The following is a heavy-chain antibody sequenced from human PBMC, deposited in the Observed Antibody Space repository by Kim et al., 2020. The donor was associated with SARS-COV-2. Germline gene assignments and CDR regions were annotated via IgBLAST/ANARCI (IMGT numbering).Heavy chain of an antibody. J-gene: IGHJ6*02. V-gene: IGHV3-33*01. Sequence: GGSLRLSCAASGFTFSSYGMHWVRQAPGKGLEWVAVIWYDGSNKYYADSVKGRFTISRDNSKNTLYLQMNSLRAEDTAVYYCARADRVWFGEEAMDVWGQGTTVTVSS. CDR1: GFTFSSYG. CDR2: IWYDGSNK. CDR3: ARADRVWFGEEAMDV. D-gene: IGHD3-10*01.